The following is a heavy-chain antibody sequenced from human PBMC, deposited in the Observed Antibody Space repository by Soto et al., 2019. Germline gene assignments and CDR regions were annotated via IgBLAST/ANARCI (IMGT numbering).Heavy chain of an antibody. V-gene: IGHV1-2*02. CDR1: GYTFTGYY. CDR2: INPNSGGT. D-gene: IGHD5-18*01. Sequence: ASVKVSCKASGYTFTGYYMHWVRQAPGQGLEWMGWINPNSGGTNYAQKFQGRVTMTRDTSISTAYMELSRLRSDDTAVYYCARDRIKLWQPADHFDYLGQGTLVTVSS. J-gene: IGHJ4*02. CDR3: ARDRIKLWQPADHFDY.